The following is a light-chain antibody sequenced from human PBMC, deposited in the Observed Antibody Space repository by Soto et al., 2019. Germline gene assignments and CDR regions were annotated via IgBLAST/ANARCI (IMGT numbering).Light chain of an antibody. J-gene: IGLJ2*01. CDR2: EVS. Sequence: QSALTQPDSVSGSPGQSITISCTGTSSDVGGYNYVSWYQQHPGKAPKLMIYEVSNRPSGVSNRFSGSKSGNTASLTISGLQAEDEAEYYCSSYTSSSTVIFGGGTKLTVL. CDR3: SSYTSSSTVI. CDR1: SSDVGGYNY. V-gene: IGLV2-14*01.